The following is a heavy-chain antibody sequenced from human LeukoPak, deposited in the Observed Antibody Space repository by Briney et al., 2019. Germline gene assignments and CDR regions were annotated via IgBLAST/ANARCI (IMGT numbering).Heavy chain of an antibody. D-gene: IGHD2-2*01. CDR3: ARDLCSTPSCFDY. CDR1: GFIFSSYG. CDR2: HFASNK. V-gene: IGHV3-33*01. J-gene: IGHJ4*02. Sequence: GRSLRLSCVTSGFIFSSYGIHWVRQAPGKGLEWVAWHFASNKYYAESVRGRFTISRDNSKSTLYLQMDSLRVEDTAVYYCARDLCSTPSCFDYWGQGTLVSVSS.